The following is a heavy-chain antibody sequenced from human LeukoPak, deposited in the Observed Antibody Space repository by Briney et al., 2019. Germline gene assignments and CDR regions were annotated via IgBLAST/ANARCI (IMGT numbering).Heavy chain of an antibody. J-gene: IGHJ3*02. CDR2: FDPEDGET. D-gene: IGHD2-15*01. V-gene: IGHV1-24*01. CDR1: GYTLTELS. CDR3: ATPGGGSSSDAFDI. Sequence: ASVKVSCKVSGYTLTELSMHWVRQGPGKGLERMGGFDPEDGETIYAQKFQGRVTMTEDTSTDTAYMELSSLRSEDTAVYYCATPGGGSSSDAFDIWGQGTMVTVSS.